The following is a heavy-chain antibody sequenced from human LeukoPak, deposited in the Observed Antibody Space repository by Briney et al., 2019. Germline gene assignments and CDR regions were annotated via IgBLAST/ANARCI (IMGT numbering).Heavy chain of an antibody. CDR2: IHNSGTT. J-gene: IGHJ5*02. D-gene: IGHD3-16*01. CDR3: ARRMQMSGMGEDKWLDP. V-gene: IGHV4-59*08. Sequence: PSETLSLTCAVSGGYISADYWIWIRQPPGKGLEWIGFIHNSGTTNYNPSLKSRISISVDTSKNQFSLKLTSVTAADTAVYYCARRMQMSGMGEDKWLDPWGQGTPVTVSS. CDR1: GGYISADY.